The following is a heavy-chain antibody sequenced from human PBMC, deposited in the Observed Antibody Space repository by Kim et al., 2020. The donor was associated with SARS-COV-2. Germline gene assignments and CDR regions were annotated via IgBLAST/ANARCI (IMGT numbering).Heavy chain of an antibody. Sequence: GGSLRLSCAASGFTFSDYYMSWIRQAPGKGLEWVSYISSSSSYTNYADSVKGRFTISRDNAKNSLYLQMNSLRAEDTAVYYCAREAGDVVVPAAQFDYWGQGTLVTVSS. CDR1: GFTFSDYY. D-gene: IGHD2-2*01. CDR2: ISSSSSYT. J-gene: IGHJ4*02. V-gene: IGHV3-11*05. CDR3: AREAGDVVVPAAQFDY.